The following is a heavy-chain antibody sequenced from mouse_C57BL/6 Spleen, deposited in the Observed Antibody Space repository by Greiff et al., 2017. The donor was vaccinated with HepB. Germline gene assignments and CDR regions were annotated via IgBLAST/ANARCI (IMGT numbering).Heavy chain of an antibody. Sequence: QVQLQQSGAELVKPGASVKLSCKASGYTFTSYWMHWVKQRPGQGLEWIGMIHPNSGSTNNNEKFKSKATLTVDKSSSTAYMQLSSLTSEDSAVDYCARSLNTYGNYPPFGYWGQGTTLTVSS. CDR3: ARSLNTYGNYPPFGY. CDR2: IHPNSGST. CDR1: GYTFTSYW. D-gene: IGHD2-10*02. J-gene: IGHJ2*01. V-gene: IGHV1-64*01.